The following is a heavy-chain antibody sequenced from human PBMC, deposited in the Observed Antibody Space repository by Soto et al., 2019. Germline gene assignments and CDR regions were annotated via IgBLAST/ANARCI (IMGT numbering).Heavy chain of an antibody. V-gene: IGHV3-30*18. D-gene: IGHD3-3*01. CDR3: AKKQSYDFWSGYYNGYAFDI. J-gene: IGHJ3*02. CDR1: GFTFSSYG. Sequence: GGSLRLSCAASGFTFSSYGMHWVRQAPGKGPEGVAVISYDGSNKYYADSVKGRFTISRDNSKNTLYLQMNSLRAEDTAVYYCAKKQSYDFWSGYYNGYAFDIWGQGTMGTV. CDR2: ISYDGSNK.